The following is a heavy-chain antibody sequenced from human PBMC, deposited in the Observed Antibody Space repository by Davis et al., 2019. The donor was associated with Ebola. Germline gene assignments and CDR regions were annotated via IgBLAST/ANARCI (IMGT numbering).Heavy chain of an antibody. Sequence: QTLSLTCALSLDSLSTISASCNSISHSPSRGLRWLGRTSYRSKWYNDYAVSVKSRITINPDTSKNQFSLHPNSMTPEDTAVYYCARTRGVEVINRTMDVWGQGTAVTVSS. CDR3: ARTRGVEVINRTMDV. CDR2: TSYRSKWYN. J-gene: IGHJ6*02. CDR1: LDSLSTISAS. V-gene: IGHV6-1*01. D-gene: IGHD2-2*01.